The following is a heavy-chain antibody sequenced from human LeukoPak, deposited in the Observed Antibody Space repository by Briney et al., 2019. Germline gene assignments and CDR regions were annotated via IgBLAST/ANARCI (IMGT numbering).Heavy chain of an antibody. Sequence: GGSLRLSCAASGFTFSSYGMHWVRQAPGKGLEWVAVIWYDGSNKYYADSVKVRFTISRDNSKNTLYLQMNSLRGDDTAVYYCAKYGVVLPPGSHIPHYFDPWGQGSLVTVSS. CDR3: AKYGVVLPPGSHIPHYFDP. D-gene: IGHD2-15*01. J-gene: IGHJ5*02. CDR1: GFTFSSYG. CDR2: IWYDGSNK. V-gene: IGHV3-33*06.